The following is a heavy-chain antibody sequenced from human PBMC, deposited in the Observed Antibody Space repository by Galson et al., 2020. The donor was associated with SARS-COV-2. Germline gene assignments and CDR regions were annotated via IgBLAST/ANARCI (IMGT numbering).Heavy chain of an antibody. CDR1: GFTFSNYV. V-gene: IGHV3-30*04. J-gene: IGHJ4*02. CDR2: ISSAGSNR. D-gene: IGHD1-26*01. Sequence: GGSLRLSCAASGFTFSNYVMHWLRQAPGKGPEWVAVISSAGSNRFYADSLKGRFTISRDNSKSTLYLQMNSPRAEDRAVYYCARGGEWELPYYFDYWGQGTLVAVSS. CDR3: ARGGEWELPYYFDY.